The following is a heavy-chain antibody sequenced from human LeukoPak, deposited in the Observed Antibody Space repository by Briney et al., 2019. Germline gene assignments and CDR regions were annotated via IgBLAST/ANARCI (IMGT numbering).Heavy chain of an antibody. Sequence: SVKVSCMASGGTFSSYAISWVRQAPGQGLEWMGRIIPIFGTANYAQKFQGRVTITTDESTSTAYMELSSLRSEDTAVYYCARPLRSGYYYNAFDIWGQGTMVTVSS. CDR1: GGTFSSYA. CDR2: IIPIFGTA. CDR3: ARPLRSGYYYNAFDI. D-gene: IGHD3-22*01. V-gene: IGHV1-69*05. J-gene: IGHJ3*02.